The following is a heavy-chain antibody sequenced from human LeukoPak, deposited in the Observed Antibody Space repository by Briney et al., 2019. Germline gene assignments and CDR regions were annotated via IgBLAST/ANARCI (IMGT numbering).Heavy chain of an antibody. D-gene: IGHD2-21*02. V-gene: IGHV7-4-1*02. J-gene: IGHJ3*02. CDR3: ARNCGGDCDDAFDI. CDR2: INTNTGNP. Sequence: ASVKVSCKASGYTFTSYAMNWVRQAPGQGLEWMGWINTNTGNPTYAQGFTGRFVFSLDTSVSTAYLQISSLKAEDTAVYYCARNCGGDCDDAFDIWGQGTMVTVSS. CDR1: GYTFTSYA.